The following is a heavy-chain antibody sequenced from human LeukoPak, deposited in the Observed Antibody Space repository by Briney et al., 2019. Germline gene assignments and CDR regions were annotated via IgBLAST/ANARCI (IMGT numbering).Heavy chain of an antibody. J-gene: IGHJ4*02. Sequence: GFLRLFCAASGFPFSSYSLSWVRQASGEGLEWVSAISGSGGSTYYADSVKGRITISRDNSKNTLYLQMNSLRAEDTAVYYCAKHWHFRPFDYWGQGTLVTVSS. CDR1: GFPFSSYS. V-gene: IGHV3-23*01. CDR2: ISGSGGST. CDR3: AKHWHFRPFDY. D-gene: IGHD3-3*02.